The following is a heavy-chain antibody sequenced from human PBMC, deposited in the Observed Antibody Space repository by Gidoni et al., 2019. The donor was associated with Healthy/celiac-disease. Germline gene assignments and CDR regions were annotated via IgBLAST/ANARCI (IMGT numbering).Heavy chain of an antibody. J-gene: IGHJ4*02. CDR2: INHSGST. CDR1: GGSFSGYY. V-gene: IGHV4-34*01. CDR3: ARGRVMVRGVRRYYFDY. Sequence: QVQLQQWGAGLLKPSETLSLTCAVYGGSFSGYYWSWIRQPPGKGLEWIGEINHSGSTNYNPSLKSRVTISVDTSKNQFSLKLSSVTAADTAVYYCARGRVMVRGVRRYYFDYWGQGTLVTVSS. D-gene: IGHD3-10*01.